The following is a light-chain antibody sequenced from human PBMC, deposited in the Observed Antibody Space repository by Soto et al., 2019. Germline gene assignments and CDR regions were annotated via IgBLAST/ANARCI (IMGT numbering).Light chain of an antibody. Sequence: QAVVTQPPSVSGAPGQRVTISCTGSSSNIGAGYDIHWYQQLPGTAPKLLIYGNRNRPSGVPDRFSGSKSGTSASLAITGLQAEDEADYYCPSYDSSSLSVHVVFGGGTKVTVL. J-gene: IGLJ2*01. CDR2: GNR. CDR3: PSYDSSSLSVHVV. V-gene: IGLV1-40*01. CDR1: SSNIGAGYD.